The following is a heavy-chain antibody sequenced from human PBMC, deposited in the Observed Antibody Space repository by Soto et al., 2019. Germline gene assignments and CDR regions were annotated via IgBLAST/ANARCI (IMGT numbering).Heavy chain of an antibody. D-gene: IGHD6-13*01. J-gene: IGHJ4*02. CDR1: GFTFSSYS. CDR3: ARRAAAGIHFDY. Sequence: EVQLVESGGGLVKPGGSLRLSCAASGFTFSSYSMNWVRQAPGKGLEWVSSISSSSSYLYYADSVKGRFTISRDNAKNSLYLQMNSLRAEDTAVYYCARRAAAGIHFDYWGQGTLVTVSS. V-gene: IGHV3-21*01. CDR2: ISSSSSYL.